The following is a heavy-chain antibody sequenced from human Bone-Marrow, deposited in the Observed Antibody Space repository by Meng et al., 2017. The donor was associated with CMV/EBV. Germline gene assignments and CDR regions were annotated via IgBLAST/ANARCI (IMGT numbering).Heavy chain of an antibody. Sequence: QWRVVRSGEEGTKPGAQVKGSCKTSGYPLVGHYIHWVRPAPGQGLEWMGRINPKSAGTDYVEKFQGRVTMTRDTSNTIVYMELSRLTADDTSVYYCTRTWIDSFTPDFDYWGQGSLVTVSS. D-gene: IGHD2-2*03. CDR3: TRTWIDSFTPDFDY. J-gene: IGHJ4*02. CDR2: INPKSAGT. CDR1: GYPLVGHY. V-gene: IGHV1-2*06.